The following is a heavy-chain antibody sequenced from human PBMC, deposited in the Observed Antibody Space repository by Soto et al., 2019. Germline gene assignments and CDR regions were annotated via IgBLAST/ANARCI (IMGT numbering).Heavy chain of an antibody. CDR2: ISGSSSTI. CDR3: ARESSCYPDS. V-gene: IGHV3-48*02. CDR1: GFSFSVYG. Sequence: EVQLVESGGGLVQPGGSLRLSCAASGFSFSVYGMNCVRQAPVKGLEWVSYISGSSSTIYYADSVKGRFTTSRDNAKNSLYLQLSSLRDEDTAIYYCARESSCYPDSWGQGSLVTVSS. J-gene: IGHJ4*02. D-gene: IGHD3-22*01.